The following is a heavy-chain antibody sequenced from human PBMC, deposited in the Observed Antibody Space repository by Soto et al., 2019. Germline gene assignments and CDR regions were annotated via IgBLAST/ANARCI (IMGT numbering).Heavy chain of an antibody. CDR3: ARATDYWYYSDY. J-gene: IGHJ4*02. V-gene: IGHV4-31*03. CDR1: GGSISSGGYY. CDR2: IYYSGST. D-gene: IGHD2-8*02. Sequence: PSETLSLTCTVSGGSISSGGYYWSWIRQHPGKGLEWIGYIYYSGSTYYNPSLKSRVTISVDTSKNQFSLKLSSVTAADTAVYYCARATDYWYYSDYWGQGTLVTVSS.